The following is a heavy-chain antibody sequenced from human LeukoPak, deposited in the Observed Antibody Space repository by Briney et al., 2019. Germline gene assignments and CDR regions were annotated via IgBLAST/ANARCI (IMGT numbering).Heavy chain of an antibody. V-gene: IGHV3-23*01. CDR3: ATVLHTSMTTWAAFDT. Sequence: GGSLRLSCAASGLTFSNFAMTWVRQTPGKGLEWVSALSASGGGTFYAPSVKGRFTISRDNSKNTVSLQMNSLRAEDTALYYCATVLHTSMTTWAAFDTWGQGTTVTVSS. D-gene: IGHD5-18*01. CDR1: GLTFSNFA. CDR2: LSASGGGT. J-gene: IGHJ3*02.